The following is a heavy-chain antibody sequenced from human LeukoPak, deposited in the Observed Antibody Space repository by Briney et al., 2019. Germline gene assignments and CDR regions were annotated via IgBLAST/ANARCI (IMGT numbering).Heavy chain of an antibody. V-gene: IGHV3-23*01. CDR2: ITSGFTP. D-gene: IGHD2-15*01. CDR1: GLTFSNYA. J-gene: IGHJ4*02. CDR3: AKDYSDSRVGDVFFEY. Sequence: GGSLRLSCAASGLTFSNYAMSWFRQAPGKGLEWGSGITSGFTPHYADSVKGRFTISRDNSKNTFHLQMNSLRAEDTAVYYCAKDYSDSRVGDVFFEYWGQGTLVTVSS.